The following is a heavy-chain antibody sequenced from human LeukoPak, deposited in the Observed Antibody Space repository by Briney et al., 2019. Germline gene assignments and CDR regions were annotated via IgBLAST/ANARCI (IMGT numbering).Heavy chain of an antibody. CDR1: GCTFDHYG. Sequence: TGGCLRLSCAASGCTFDHYGMSWVRQAPGKGLEWVSGINWNGGSTGYADSVKGRFTISRDNAKNSLYLQMNSLRAEDTALYHCARRDSSGWDYDYWGQGTLVTVSS. V-gene: IGHV3-20*01. D-gene: IGHD6-19*01. CDR3: ARRDSSGWDYDY. J-gene: IGHJ4*02. CDR2: INWNGGST.